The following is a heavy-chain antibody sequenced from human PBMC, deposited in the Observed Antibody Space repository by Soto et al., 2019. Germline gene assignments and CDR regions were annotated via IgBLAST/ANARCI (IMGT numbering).Heavy chain of an antibody. CDR2: IYPGDSDT. J-gene: IGHJ4*02. D-gene: IGHD2-8*02. CDR3: ARLTNSVRVPEYWFDD. V-gene: IGHV5-51*01. CDR1: GYSFTSYW. Sequence: PGESLKISCKGSGYSFTSYWIGWVRQMPGKGLEWMGIIYPGDSDTKYSPSFQGQVTFSADKSITTAFLQWSTLKASDTAMYYCARLTNSVRVPEYWFDDWGQGTLVTVSS.